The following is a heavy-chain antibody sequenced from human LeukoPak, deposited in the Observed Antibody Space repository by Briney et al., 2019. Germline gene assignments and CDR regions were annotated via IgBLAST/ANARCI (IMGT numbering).Heavy chain of an antibody. CDR3: ARSLPYYYDSSGYYLGWFDP. CDR2: INHSGST. V-gene: IGHV4-34*01. CDR1: GGSFSGYY. D-gene: IGHD3-22*01. J-gene: IGHJ5*02. Sequence: PSETLSLTCAVYGGSFSGYYWSWIRQPPGKGLEWIGEINHSGSTNYNPSLKSRVTISVDTSKNQFSLKLSSVTAADTAVYYCARSLPYYYDSSGYYLGWFDPWGQGTLVTVSS.